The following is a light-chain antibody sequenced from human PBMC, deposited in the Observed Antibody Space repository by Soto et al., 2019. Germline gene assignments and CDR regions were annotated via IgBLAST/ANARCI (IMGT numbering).Light chain of an antibody. CDR1: QSVSSN. Sequence: EMVMTQSPAALSVYNGDRATLSCRASQSVSSNLAWYQQRPGQTPRLLIYDTYKRATGIPARFSGSGSGTDFTLTISRLEPEDFAVYYCQQDGSSPWTFGQVTKVDIK. J-gene: IGKJ1*01. CDR2: DTY. V-gene: IGKV3-20*01. CDR3: QQDGSSPWT.